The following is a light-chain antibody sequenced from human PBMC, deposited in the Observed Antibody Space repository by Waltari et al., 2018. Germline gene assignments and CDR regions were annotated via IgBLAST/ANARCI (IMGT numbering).Light chain of an antibody. CDR1: DSNIARNS. V-gene: IGLV1-44*01. J-gene: IGLJ3*02. Sequence: QSVLTQPPSASGTPGQTVTISCSGGDSNIARNSVNWYQKFPGAAPKLLIFRNNHRPPGVPDRVSGSKSGTSASLAISGLQSEDESDYFCAAWDDSRNGWVFGEGTRVAVL. CDR2: RNN. CDR3: AAWDDSRNGWV.